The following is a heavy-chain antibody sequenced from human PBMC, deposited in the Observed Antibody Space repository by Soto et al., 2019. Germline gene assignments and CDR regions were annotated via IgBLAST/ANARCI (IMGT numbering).Heavy chain of an antibody. CDR1: GYTLTELS. D-gene: IGHD5-18*01. CDR2: FDPEDGET. CDR3: ASGGYSYDN. J-gene: IGHJ4*02. Sequence: ASVKVSCKVSGYTLTELSMHWVRQAPGKGLEWMGGFDPEDGETIYAQKFQGRVTMTADESTGTAYMELSSLRSEDTAVYYCASGGYSYDNWGQGTLVTVSS. V-gene: IGHV1-24*01.